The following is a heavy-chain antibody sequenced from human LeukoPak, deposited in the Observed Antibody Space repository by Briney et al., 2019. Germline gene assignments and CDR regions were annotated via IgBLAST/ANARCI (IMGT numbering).Heavy chain of an antibody. CDR3: ARVGPWSNWFDP. Sequence: SETLSLTCTVSGDSIISYYWSWIRQPPGKGLEWIGYIYYSGSTNYNPSLKSRVTISVDTSKNQFSLKLSSVTAADTAVYYCARVGPWSNWFDPWGQGTLVTVSS. J-gene: IGHJ5*02. D-gene: IGHD2-8*01. V-gene: IGHV4-59*01. CDR1: GDSIISYY. CDR2: IYYSGST.